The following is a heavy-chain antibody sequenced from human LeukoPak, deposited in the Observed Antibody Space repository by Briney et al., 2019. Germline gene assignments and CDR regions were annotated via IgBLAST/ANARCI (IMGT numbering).Heavy chain of an antibody. V-gene: IGHV4-59*01. J-gene: IGHJ4*02. CDR3: ATSTNYEYFDY. D-gene: IGHD4/OR15-4a*01. Sequence: SETLSLTCTVSGGSISSYYWSWIRQPPGKGLEWIGCIYYSGSTNYNPSLKSRVTISVDTSKNQFSLKPSSVTAADTAVYYCATSTNYEYFDYWGQGTLVTVSS. CDR1: GGSISSYY. CDR2: IYYSGST.